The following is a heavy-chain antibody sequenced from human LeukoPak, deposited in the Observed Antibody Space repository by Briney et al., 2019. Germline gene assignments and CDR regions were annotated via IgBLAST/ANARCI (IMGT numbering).Heavy chain of an antibody. CDR2: ISSSSGNT. V-gene: IGHV1-18*01. J-gene: IGHJ5*01. D-gene: IGHD6-13*01. CDR3: ARDPYSSSESLSSENWFDS. Sequence: RGGSVRVSCTASGYTFTSYGMSWVRQAPGQGLEWMGSISSSSGNTNYAQTVKGRFTMTTDTATNSPYMELRSLRAEDTAVYYCARDPYSSSESLSSENWFDSWGQGTLVTVSS. CDR1: GYTFTSYG.